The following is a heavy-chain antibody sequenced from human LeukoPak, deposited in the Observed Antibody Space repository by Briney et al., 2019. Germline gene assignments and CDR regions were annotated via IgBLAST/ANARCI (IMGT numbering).Heavy chain of an antibody. Sequence: GGSLRLSCAASGFTFSSYSMHWVRQAPGKGLEWVSGISWNSGSRGYADSVKGRFTISRDNAKKFLYLQMNSLRAEDTALYYCAKAVNWGAITVADSNYFDYWGQGTLVTVSS. CDR1: GFTFSSYS. V-gene: IGHV3-9*01. J-gene: IGHJ4*02. D-gene: IGHD6-19*01. CDR2: ISWNSGSR. CDR3: AKAVNWGAITVADSNYFDY.